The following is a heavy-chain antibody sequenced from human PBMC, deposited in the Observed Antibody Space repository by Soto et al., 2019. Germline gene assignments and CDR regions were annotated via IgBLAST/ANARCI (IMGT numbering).Heavy chain of an antibody. CDR2: IYYSGST. D-gene: IGHD2-15*01. Sequence: QLQLQESGPGLVKPSETLSLTCTVSGGSISSSSYYWGWIRQPPGKGLEWIGSIYYSGSTYYNPSLKSRVTISVDTSKNQFSLKLSSVTAADTAVYYCARGRILYSQAYFDYWGQGTLVTVSS. V-gene: IGHV4-39*01. CDR3: ARGRILYSQAYFDY. J-gene: IGHJ4*02. CDR1: GGSISSSSYY.